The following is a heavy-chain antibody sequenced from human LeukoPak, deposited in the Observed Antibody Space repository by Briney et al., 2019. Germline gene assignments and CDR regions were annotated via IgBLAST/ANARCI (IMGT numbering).Heavy chain of an antibody. CDR1: GYTFTSYD. J-gene: IGHJ4*02. CDR2: MNPNSGHT. CDR3: ARSFVGARKRNDY. Sequence: ASVKVSCKASGYTFTSYDIIWVRQASGQGLECMGWMNPNSGHTGYAHKFQGRVTMTRSTSISTAYMELTSLTSEDSAVYYCARSFVGARKRNDYWGQGTLVTVSS. V-gene: IGHV1-8*01. D-gene: IGHD1-26*01.